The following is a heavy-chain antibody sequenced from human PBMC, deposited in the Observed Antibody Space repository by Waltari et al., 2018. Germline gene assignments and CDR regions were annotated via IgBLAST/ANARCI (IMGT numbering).Heavy chain of an antibody. V-gene: IGHV4-61*09. CDR1: GGSISSGSYY. Sequence: QVQLQESGPGLVKPSQTLSLTCTVSGGSISSGSYYWSWIRQPAGKGLEWIGYIYTSGSTYYNPSLKSRVTISVDTSKNQFSLKLSSVTAADTAVYYCARQFEGERITIFGVVTPGAFDIWGQGTMVTVSS. CDR2: IYTSGST. D-gene: IGHD3-3*01. J-gene: IGHJ3*02. CDR3: ARQFEGERITIFGVVTPGAFDI.